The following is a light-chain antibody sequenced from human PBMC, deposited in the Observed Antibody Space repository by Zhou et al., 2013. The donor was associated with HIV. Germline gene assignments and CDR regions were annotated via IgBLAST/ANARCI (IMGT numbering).Light chain of an antibody. CDR3: QQYGSSLWT. J-gene: IGKJ1*01. CDR1: QSVSRY. CDR2: DAS. Sequence: EIVLTQSPATLSLSPGERATLSCRASQSVSRYLAWYQQKPGQAPRLLIYDASNRATGIPGRFSGSGSGTGFTLTISSLEPEDFAVYYCQQYGSSLWTFGQGTKVEIK. V-gene: IGKV3-11*01.